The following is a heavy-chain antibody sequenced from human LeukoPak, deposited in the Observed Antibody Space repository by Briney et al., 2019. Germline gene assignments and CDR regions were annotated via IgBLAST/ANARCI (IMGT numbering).Heavy chain of an antibody. V-gene: IGHV1-69*02. CDR2: IIPILGIA. CDR1: GATFSSYT. D-gene: IGHD2-2*02. CDR3: ASRYCSSTSCYTLSAFDI. Sequence: SVKLSCKASGATFSSYTISWARQAPGQGPEWMGRIIPILGIANYAQKFHGRVTITAEKSTSTASMELSSLRSEDTAVYYCASRYCSSTSCYTLSAFDIWGQGTMVTVSS. J-gene: IGHJ3*02.